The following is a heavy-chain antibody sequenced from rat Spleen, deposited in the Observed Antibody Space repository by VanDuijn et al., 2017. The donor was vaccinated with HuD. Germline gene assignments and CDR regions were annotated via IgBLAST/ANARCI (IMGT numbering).Heavy chain of an antibody. CDR1: GFTFSDYN. CDR2: ISYDGSST. J-gene: IGHJ2*01. Sequence: EVQLVETGGGLVQPGRSLKLSCAASGFTFSDYNMAWVRQAPKKGLEWVANISYDGSSTYYRDSVKGRFTISRDNAKSTLYLQMDSLRSEDTATYYCARGDNWAPDYWGQGVMVTVSS. D-gene: IGHD5-1*01. CDR3: ARGDNWAPDY. V-gene: IGHV5-7*01.